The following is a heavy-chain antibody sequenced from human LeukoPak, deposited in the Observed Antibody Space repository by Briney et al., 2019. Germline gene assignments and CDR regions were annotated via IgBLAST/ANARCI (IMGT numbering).Heavy chain of an antibody. Sequence: SETLSLICIVSGGSISSSDYHWGWIRQPPGKGLEWIGTIYYSGSTYYNPSLRSRVTISVDTSKNQFSLKLSSVIAADTAVYYCARLECPFYGKFDYWGRGTLVTVSS. CDR1: GGSISSSDYH. J-gene: IGHJ4*02. CDR3: ARLECPFYGKFDY. V-gene: IGHV4-39*01. CDR2: IYYSGST. D-gene: IGHD4-17*01.